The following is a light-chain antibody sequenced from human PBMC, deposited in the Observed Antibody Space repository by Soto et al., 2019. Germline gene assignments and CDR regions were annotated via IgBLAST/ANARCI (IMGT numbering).Light chain of an antibody. CDR1: SRDVGSYNL. CDR2: EGS. CDR3: CSYAGSSSPCV. J-gene: IGLJ1*01. V-gene: IGLV2-23*01. Sequence: QSVLTQPASVSGSPGQSITISCTGTSRDVGSYNLVSWYQQHPGKAPKLVIYEGSKRPSGVSDRFSGSKSGNTASLTISELQTEDEADYYCCSYAGSSSPCVFGTGTKVTVL.